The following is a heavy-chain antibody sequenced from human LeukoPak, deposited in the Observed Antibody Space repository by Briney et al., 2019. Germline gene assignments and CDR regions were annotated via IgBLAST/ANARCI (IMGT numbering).Heavy chain of an antibody. CDR3: ARVRSHCSGGSCYSYYYYGMDV. CDR2: INPNSGGT. V-gene: IGHV1-2*02. CDR1: GYTFTGYY. J-gene: IGHJ6*02. Sequence: ASVKVSCKASGYTFTGYYMHWVRQAPGQGLEWMGWINPNSGGTNYAQKFQGRVTMTRDTSISTAYMELSRLRSDDTAVYYCARVRSHCSGGSCYSYYYYGMDVWGQGTTVTVSS. D-gene: IGHD2-15*01.